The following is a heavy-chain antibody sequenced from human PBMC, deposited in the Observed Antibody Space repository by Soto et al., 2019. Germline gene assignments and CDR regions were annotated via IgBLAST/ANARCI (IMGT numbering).Heavy chain of an antibody. D-gene: IGHD3-10*01. V-gene: IGHV1-18*01. CDR1: GYTFNDYG. Sequence: QVHLVQSGAEVKKPGASVKVSCKASGYTFNDYGITWVRQAAGQGREWMGRISGHNGKRINGQDPQGRVTMTTDSSTSTGDMEVKSLRSDDTAVYYCARDIDWGSGRDVASEDWLDPWGQGTLVTVSS. J-gene: IGHJ5*02. CDR3: ARDIDWGSGRDVASEDWLDP. CDR2: ISGHNGKR.